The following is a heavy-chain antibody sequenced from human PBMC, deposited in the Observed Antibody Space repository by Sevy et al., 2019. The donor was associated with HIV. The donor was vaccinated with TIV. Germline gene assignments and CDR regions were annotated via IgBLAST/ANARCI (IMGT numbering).Heavy chain of an antibody. J-gene: IGHJ4*02. CDR1: GFPVSSNY. V-gene: IGHV3-66*01. CDR3: ARGKSGYGYGLDY. Sequence: GGSLRLSCAASGFPVSSNYMSWVRQAPGKGLEWVSVIYSDGSTYRADSVKGRFTISRDNSKNTLYLQMNSLRVEDTAVYYCARGKSGYGYGLDYWGQGTLVTVSS. D-gene: IGHD5-18*01. CDR2: IYSDGST.